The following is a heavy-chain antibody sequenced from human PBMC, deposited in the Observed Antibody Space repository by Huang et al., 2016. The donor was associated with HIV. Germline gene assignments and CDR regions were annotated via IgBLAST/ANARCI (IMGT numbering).Heavy chain of an antibody. D-gene: IGHD6-19*01. CDR2: RRNKVRSYTT. J-gene: IGHJ6*02. Sequence: EVQLVESGGGLVQPGGSLRLSCAASGFTFSDHYMDWVRQAPGKGLEWVGRRRNKVRSYTTEYAESVKGRFTISRDESETSLYLQMNSLRTEDSAVYYCTGALASDTGMDVWGQGTTVTVSS. V-gene: IGHV3-72*01. CDR1: GFTFSDHY. CDR3: TGALASDTGMDV.